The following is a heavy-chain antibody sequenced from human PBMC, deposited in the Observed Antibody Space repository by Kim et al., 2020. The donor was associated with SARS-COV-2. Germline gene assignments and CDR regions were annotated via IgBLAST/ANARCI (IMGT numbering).Heavy chain of an antibody. CDR3: TRDPRAVFLYCSGGSCYQPRYYGMDV. CDR2: IRSKAYGGTT. Sequence: GGSLRLSCTASGFTFGDYAMSWVRQAPGKGLEWVGFIRSKAYGGTTEYAASVKGRFTISRDDSKSIAYLQMNSLKTEDTAVYYCTRDPRAVFLYCSGGSCYQPRYYGMDVWGQGTTVTVSS. CDR1: GFTFGDYA. D-gene: IGHD2-15*01. J-gene: IGHJ6*02. V-gene: IGHV3-49*04.